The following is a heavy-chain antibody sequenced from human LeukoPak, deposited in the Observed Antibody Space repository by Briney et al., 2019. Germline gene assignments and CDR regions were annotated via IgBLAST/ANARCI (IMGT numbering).Heavy chain of an antibody. V-gene: IGHV3-7*01. CDR2: IKQDGSEK. Sequence: GGSLRLSCVASGFTFSNYWMSWVRQAPGKGLEWVANIKQDGSEKYYVDSVKGRFTISRDNAKNSLYLQMNSLRAEDTAVYYCARRYFDYWGQGTLVTVSS. CDR1: GFTFSNYW. CDR3: ARRYFDY. J-gene: IGHJ4*02.